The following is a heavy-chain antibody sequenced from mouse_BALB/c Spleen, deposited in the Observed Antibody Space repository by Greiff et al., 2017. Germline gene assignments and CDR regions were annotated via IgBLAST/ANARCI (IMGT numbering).Heavy chain of an antibody. J-gene: IGHJ2*01. V-gene: IGHV3-2*02. CDR2: ISYSGST. Sequence: DVQLQESGPGLVKPSQSLSLTCTVTGYSITSDYAWNWIRQFPGNKLEWMGYISYSGSTSYNPYLKSRISITRDTSKNQFFLQLNSVTTEDTATYYCAAYYDYDEDYWGQGTTLTVSS. CDR3: AAYYDYDEDY. CDR1: GYSITSDYA. D-gene: IGHD2-4*01.